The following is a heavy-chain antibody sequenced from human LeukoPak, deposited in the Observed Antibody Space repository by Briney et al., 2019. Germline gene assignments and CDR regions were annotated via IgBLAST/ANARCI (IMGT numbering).Heavy chain of an antibody. V-gene: IGHV4-61*05. CDR2: IYYSGST. CDR3: ASSVYDILTGYRNYYYYYYMDV. D-gene: IGHD3-9*01. CDR1: GASISGSRYY. J-gene: IGHJ6*03. Sequence: SETLSLTCTVSGASISGSRYYWGWIRQPPGKGLEWIGYIYYSGSTNYNPSLKSRVTISVDTSKNQFSLKLSSVTAADTAVYYCASSVYDILTGYRNYYYYYYMDVWGKGTTVTVSS.